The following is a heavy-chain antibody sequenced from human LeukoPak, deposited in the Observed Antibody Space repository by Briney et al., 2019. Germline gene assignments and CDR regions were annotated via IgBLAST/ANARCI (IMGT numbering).Heavy chain of an antibody. CDR2: IYTGGST. D-gene: IGHD3-16*01. V-gene: IGHV3-53*01. CDR3: ASLTPYKPNVWGSNI. CDR1: GFTVSSNY. J-gene: IGHJ3*02. Sequence: GGSLRLSCAASGFTVSSNYMTWVRQAPGKGLEWVSFIYTGGSTYCADSVKGRFTISRDNYKNALYLQMSSLRVEDTAVYYCASLTPYKPNVWGSNIWGREKGVRVS.